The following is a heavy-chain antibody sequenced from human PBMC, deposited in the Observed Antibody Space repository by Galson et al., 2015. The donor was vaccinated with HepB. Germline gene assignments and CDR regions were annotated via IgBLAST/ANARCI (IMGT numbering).Heavy chain of an antibody. CDR3: TRGPNHGSWSAYNGQIKNYYYYYMDV. CDR2: MNPYSGDT. D-gene: IGHD3-3*01. CDR1: GYTFNTYD. Sequence: SVKVSCKTSGYTFNTYDINWVRQATGQGLEWMGWMNPYSGDTGYAQKFQGSVTMTRNTSTNTAFMELSSLRSEDTAVYYCTRGPNHGSWSAYNGQIKNYYYYYMDVWGKGTTVTVSS. J-gene: IGHJ6*03. V-gene: IGHV1-8*01.